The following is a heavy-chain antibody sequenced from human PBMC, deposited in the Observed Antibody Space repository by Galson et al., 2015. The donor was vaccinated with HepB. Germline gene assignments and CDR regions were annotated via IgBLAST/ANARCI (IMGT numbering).Heavy chain of an antibody. CDR2: IDPADSDA. J-gene: IGHJ4*02. Sequence: QSGAEVKKPGESLKISCTGSGYSFTDYWIAWVRQMPGKGLEWMGIIDPADSDARYNPSFRGQVTISADKSIRTAYLQWSSLMASDSALYYCARRLDYYDSSAYSFDYWGQGTLVTVSS. CDR3: ARRLDYYDSSAYSFDY. V-gene: IGHV5-51*01. D-gene: IGHD3-22*01. CDR1: GYSFTDYW.